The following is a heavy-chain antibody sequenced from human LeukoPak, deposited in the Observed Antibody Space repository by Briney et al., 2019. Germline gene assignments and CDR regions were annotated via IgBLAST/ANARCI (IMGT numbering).Heavy chain of an antibody. J-gene: IGHJ6*03. CDR3: ARVNGAARDYYYMDV. D-gene: IGHD6-6*01. CDR2: IGTAGDT. Sequence: PGGSLRLSCAASGFTFSSYDMHWVRQAPGKGLEWVSAIGTAGDTYYPGSVKGRFTISRENAKNSLYLQMNSLRAEDTAVYYCARVNGAARDYYYMDVWGKGTTVTVSS. CDR1: GFTFSSYD. V-gene: IGHV3-13*01.